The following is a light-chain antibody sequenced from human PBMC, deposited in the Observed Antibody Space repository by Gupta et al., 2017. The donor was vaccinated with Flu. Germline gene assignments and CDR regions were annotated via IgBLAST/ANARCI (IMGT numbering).Light chain of an antibody. CDR3: QQTDSSPGE. CDR1: QSISNY. CDR2: AAS. V-gene: IGKV1-39*01. Sequence: DTQMTQSPSSLSASVGDRVTITCRASQSISNYLNWYQQKPQKAPRLLIYAASNLQSGVPSRFSGSGSGTDFTLTISSLQPEDFATYYCQQTDSSPGEFGQGTKVEIK. J-gene: IGKJ1*01.